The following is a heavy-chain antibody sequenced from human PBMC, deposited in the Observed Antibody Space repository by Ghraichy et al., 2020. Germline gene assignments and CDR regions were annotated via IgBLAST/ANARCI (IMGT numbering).Heavy chain of an antibody. V-gene: IGHV4-4*09. Sequence: ESLNISCTVSGGSISSYYWSWIRQPPGKGLEWIGYIYTSGSTNYNPSLKSRVTISVDTSKNQFSLKLSSVTAADTAVYYCARMRGYGDYSTILFDYWGQGTLVTVSS. D-gene: IGHD4-17*01. CDR1: GGSISSYY. J-gene: IGHJ4*02. CDR3: ARMRGYGDYSTILFDY. CDR2: IYTSGST.